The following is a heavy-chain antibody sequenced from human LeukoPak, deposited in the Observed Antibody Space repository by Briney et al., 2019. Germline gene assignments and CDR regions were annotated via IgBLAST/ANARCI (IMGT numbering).Heavy chain of an antibody. D-gene: IGHD6-19*01. J-gene: IGHJ4*02. Sequence: GGSLSLSCAASGFTFSIYGMHWVRPAPGKGLEWVAVISYDGSNKYYADSVKGRFTISRDNSKNTLYLQMNSLRAEDTAVYYCAKVSGSGWFTGYWGQGTLVTVSS. CDR3: AKVSGSGWFTGY. CDR2: ISYDGSNK. CDR1: GFTFSIYG. V-gene: IGHV3-30*18.